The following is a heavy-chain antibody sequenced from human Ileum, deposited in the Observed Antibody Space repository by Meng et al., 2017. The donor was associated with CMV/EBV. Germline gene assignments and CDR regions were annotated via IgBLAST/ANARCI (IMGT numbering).Heavy chain of an antibody. CDR2: VYHSGST. D-gene: IGHD3-22*01. CDR3: ARSASGDSGGYGFDY. J-gene: IGHJ4*02. CDR1: GGSISSNSW. Sequence: SGGSISSNSWWSWVRQAPGKGLEWIGEVYHSGSTNYNASLKSRVTISVDRSKEQFSLKLSPVSAADTAVYYCARSASGDSGGYGFDYWGQGTLVTVSS. V-gene: IGHV4-4*02.